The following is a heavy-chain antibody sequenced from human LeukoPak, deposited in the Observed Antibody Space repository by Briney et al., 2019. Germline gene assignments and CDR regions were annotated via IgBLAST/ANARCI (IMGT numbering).Heavy chain of an antibody. D-gene: IGHD1-1*01. J-gene: IGHJ5*02. CDR1: GFTLSSYD. CDR3: ARGWTGTTSKPLLDP. V-gene: IGHV3-13*01. CDR2: IGTAGDT. Sequence: PGGSLRLSCAASGFTLSSYDKHWVRQATGKGLEWVSAIGTAGDTYYPGSVKGRFTISRENAKNSLYLQMNSLRAGDTAVYYCARGWTGTTSKPLLDPWGQGTLVTVSS.